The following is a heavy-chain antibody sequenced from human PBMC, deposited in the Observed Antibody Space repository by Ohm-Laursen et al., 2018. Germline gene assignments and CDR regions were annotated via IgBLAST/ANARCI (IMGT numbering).Heavy chain of an antibody. CDR1: GFIFSIYE. Sequence: SLRLSCTASGFIFSIYEMNWVRQAPEKGLEWVSYICSGYTPHYADSVKGRFTISRDNAKNSLYLQMTSLTAEDTAVYYCAREGGYDSPGNYYGKDVWGQGTTVTVSS. V-gene: IGHV3-48*03. CDR2: ICSGYTP. D-gene: IGHD5-12*01. J-gene: IGHJ6*02. CDR3: AREGGYDSPGNYYGKDV.